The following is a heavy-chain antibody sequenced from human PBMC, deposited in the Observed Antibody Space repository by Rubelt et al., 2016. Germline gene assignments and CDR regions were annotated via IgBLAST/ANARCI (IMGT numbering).Heavy chain of an antibody. Sequence: VQSGAEVKKPGASVKVSCKASGYTFTGYGISWVRQAPGQGLEWMGWISAYNGNTNYAQKLQGRVTMTTDTSTSTAYMELRSLRSDDTAVDYCAGVGPVEDYDILTGVWFDPWGQGTLVTVSS. V-gene: IGHV1-18*01. CDR1: GYTFTGYG. CDR3: AGVGPVEDYDILTGVWFDP. J-gene: IGHJ5*02. D-gene: IGHD3-9*01. CDR2: ISAYNGNT.